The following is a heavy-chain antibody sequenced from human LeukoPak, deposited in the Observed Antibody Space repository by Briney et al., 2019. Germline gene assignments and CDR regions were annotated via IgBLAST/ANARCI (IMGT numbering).Heavy chain of an antibody. CDR1: GYIFTGYY. D-gene: IGHD5-24*01. V-gene: IGHV1-2*02. J-gene: IGHJ4*02. CDR3: ARETGRDGYKYFDY. CDR2: INPNSGGT. Sequence: ASVKVSCKASGYIFTGYYIHWVRQAPGQGLEWMGWINPNSGGTNYAQKFQDRVTMTRDTSISTAYMELSILRSDDTAVYYCARETGRDGYKYFDYWGQGTLVTVSS.